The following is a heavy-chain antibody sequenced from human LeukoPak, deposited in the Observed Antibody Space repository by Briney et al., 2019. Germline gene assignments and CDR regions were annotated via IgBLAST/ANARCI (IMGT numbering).Heavy chain of an antibody. CDR3: ARKAYGLDV. CDR1: GFTFSSYW. CDR2: IKQDGSEK. J-gene: IGHJ6*04. Sequence: GGSLRLSCAPSGFTFSSYWMSWVRQAPGKGLEWVANIKQDGSEKYYVDSVKGRFTISRGNGKSSLYLQMNSLRAEDTAVYYCARKAYGLDVWGKGTTVTISS. V-gene: IGHV3-7*03.